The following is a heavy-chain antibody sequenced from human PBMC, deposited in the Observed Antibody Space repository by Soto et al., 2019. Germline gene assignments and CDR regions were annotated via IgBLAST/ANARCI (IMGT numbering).Heavy chain of an antibody. CDR1: GGSISSYY. V-gene: IGHV4-59*12. CDR2: IYYSGST. CDR3: ARGGLGYCSGGSCYSAELSRYYYGM. D-gene: IGHD2-15*01. J-gene: IGHJ6*01. Sequence: SETLSLTCTVSGGSISSYYWSWIRQPPGKGLEWIGYIYYSGSTNYNPSLKSRVTISVDTSKNQFSLKLSSVTAADTAVYYCARGGLGYCSGGSCYSAELSRYYYGM.